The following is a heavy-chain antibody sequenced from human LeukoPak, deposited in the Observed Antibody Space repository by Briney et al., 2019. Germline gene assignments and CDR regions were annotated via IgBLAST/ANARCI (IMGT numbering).Heavy chain of an antibody. CDR3: AIAVYCSGGSCYPGP. CDR1: GYTLTELS. V-gene: IGHV1-24*01. CDR2: FDPEDGET. J-gene: IGHJ5*02. D-gene: IGHD2-15*01. Sequence: ASVKVSCKVSGYTLTELSMHWVRQAPGKGLEWMGGFDPEDGETIYARKFQGRVTMTEDTSTDTAYMELSSLRSEDTAVYYCAIAVYCSGGSCYPGPWGQGTLVTVSS.